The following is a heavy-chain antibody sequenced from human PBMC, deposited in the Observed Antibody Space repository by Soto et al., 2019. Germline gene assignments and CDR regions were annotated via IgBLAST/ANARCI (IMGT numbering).Heavy chain of an antibody. CDR1: GGTFSSYA. V-gene: IGHV1-69*12. CDR3: STLEPQRYYSAMDV. J-gene: IGHJ6*02. Sequence: QVQLVQSGAEVKKPGSSVKVSCKASGGTFSSYAISWVRQAPGQGLEWMGGIIPIFGTADYAQKFQGRVTITADEAATTAYMELSRLSSEDTALYYCSTLEPQRYYSAMDVFGPGTTVTVSS. CDR2: IIPIFGTA.